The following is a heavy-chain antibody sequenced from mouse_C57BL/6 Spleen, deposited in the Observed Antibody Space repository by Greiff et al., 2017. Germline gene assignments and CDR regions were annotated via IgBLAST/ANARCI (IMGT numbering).Heavy chain of an antibody. D-gene: IGHD1-1*01. V-gene: IGHV1-81*01. CDR1: GYTFTSYG. CDR3: ARDTYYDGSRRGYFDS. CDR2: IYPRSGNT. Sequence: VQLQQSGAELARPGASVKLSCKASGYTFTSYGISWVKQRTGQGLEWIGEIYPRSGNTYYNEKFKGKATLTADKSSSTAYMELRSLTSEDSAVYFCARDTYYDGSRRGYFDSWGQGTTLTVSS. J-gene: IGHJ2*01.